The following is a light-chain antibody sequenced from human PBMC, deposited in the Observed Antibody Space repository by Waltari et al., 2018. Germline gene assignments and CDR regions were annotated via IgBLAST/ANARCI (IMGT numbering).Light chain of an antibody. Sequence: DIQLTQSPSTLSASVGDRVTITCRASQTLTTWLAWYQQKQGKAPNLLIYQATSLKSGVPSIFSGVGSGTEFTLTIRSLQPDDFATYYCQQCYNYPWTFGQGIKVEVK. CDR2: QAT. CDR1: QTLTTW. CDR3: QQCYNYPWT. V-gene: IGKV1-5*03. J-gene: IGKJ1*01.